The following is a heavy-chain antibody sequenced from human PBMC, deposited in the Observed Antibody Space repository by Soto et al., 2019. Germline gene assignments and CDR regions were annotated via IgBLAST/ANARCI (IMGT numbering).Heavy chain of an antibody. CDR1: GFTFSSYS. D-gene: IGHD3-3*01. CDR3: ARSDLRFLEWLLVGGGGLIDY. CDR2: ISSSSSYI. V-gene: IGHV3-21*01. J-gene: IGHJ4*02. Sequence: EVQLVESGGGLVKPGGSLRLSCAASGFTFSSYSMNWVRQAPGKGLEWVSSISSSSSYIYYADSVKGRFTISRDNAKNSLYLQMNRLRAEDTVVYYCARSDLRFLEWLLVGGGGLIDYWGQGTLVTVSS.